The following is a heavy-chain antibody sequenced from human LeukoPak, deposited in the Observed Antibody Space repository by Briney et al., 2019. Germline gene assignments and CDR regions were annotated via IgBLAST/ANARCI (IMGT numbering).Heavy chain of an antibody. CDR3: ARVDGYYYYYMDV. CDR2: IYSGGST. J-gene: IGHJ6*03. CDR1: GFTVSSNY. V-gene: IGHV3-53*01. Sequence: GGSLRLSCAASGFTVSSNYMSWVRQAPGKGLEWVSVIYSGGSTYYADSVKGRSTISRDNSKNTLYLQMNSLRAEDTAVYYCARVDGYYYYYMDVWGKGTTVTVSS. D-gene: IGHD5-24*01.